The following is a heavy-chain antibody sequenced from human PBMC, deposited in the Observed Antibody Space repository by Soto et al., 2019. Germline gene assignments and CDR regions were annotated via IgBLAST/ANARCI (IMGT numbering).Heavy chain of an antibody. CDR1: GFTFSSYA. V-gene: IGHV3-48*03. D-gene: IGHD6-13*01. CDR2: ISSSGSTI. Sequence: PGGSLRPSCAASGFTFSSYAMGWVRQAPGKGLEWVSYISSSGSTIYYADSVKGRFTISRDNAKKSLYLQMNSLRAEDTAVYYCVRFGGAAAGPGDYWGQGTLVTVSS. CDR3: VRFGGAAAGPGDY. J-gene: IGHJ4*02.